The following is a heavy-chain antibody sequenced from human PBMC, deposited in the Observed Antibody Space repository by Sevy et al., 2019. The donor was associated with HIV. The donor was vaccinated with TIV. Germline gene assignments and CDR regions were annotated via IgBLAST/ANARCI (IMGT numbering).Heavy chain of an antibody. V-gene: IGHV3-30-3*01. J-gene: IGHJ6*02. CDR3: AREGEEGMDV. CDR1: GFTFSSYA. Sequence: GGSLRLSCAASGFTFSSYAMHWVRQAPGKGLEWVAVISYDGSNKYYADSVKGRFTISRDNSKNTLYLQMNSLRAEDTAGYYCAREGEEGMDVWGQGTTVTVSS. CDR2: ISYDGSNK.